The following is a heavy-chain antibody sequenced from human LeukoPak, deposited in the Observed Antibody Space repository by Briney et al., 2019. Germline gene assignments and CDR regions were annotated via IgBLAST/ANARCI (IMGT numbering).Heavy chain of an antibody. V-gene: IGHV3-20*04. CDR3: ARGHLTYGSGRDSEPAIYYYYYMDV. CDR1: GFTFDDYG. CDR2: INWNGGST. Sequence: GGSLRVSCAASGFTFDDYGMSWVRQAPGKGLEWVSGINWNGGSTGYADSVKGRFTISRDNAKNSLYLQMNSLRAEDTAVYYCARGHLTYGSGRDSEPAIYYYYYMDVWGKGTTVTISS. J-gene: IGHJ6*03. D-gene: IGHD3-10*01.